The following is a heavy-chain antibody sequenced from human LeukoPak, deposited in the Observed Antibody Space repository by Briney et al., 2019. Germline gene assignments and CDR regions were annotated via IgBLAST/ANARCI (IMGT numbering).Heavy chain of an antibody. CDR3: ARGPKNSGSSFDP. J-gene: IGHJ5*02. CDR1: GDSISSGNYY. Sequence: SETLSLTCSVSGDSISSGNYYWTWIRQPPEKGLEWIGYIYYSGSTYYSPSLKSRINISVDTSKNQFSLKLSSVTAADTAVYYCARGPKNSGSSFDPWGQGTLVTVSS. D-gene: IGHD1-7*01. CDR2: IYYSGST. V-gene: IGHV4-30-4*08.